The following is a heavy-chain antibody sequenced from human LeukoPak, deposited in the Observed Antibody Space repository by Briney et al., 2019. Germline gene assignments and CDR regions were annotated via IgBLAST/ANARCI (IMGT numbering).Heavy chain of an antibody. D-gene: IGHD3-3*01. Sequence: PQASVKVSCKASGYTFTSYGISWVRQAPGKAREWTGCISAYNGNTNYAQKLQGRDTMTTDTSTSTAYMELRSLRSADTAVYYCARDAPIDTIFGVVSPFDYWGQGTLVTVSS. CDR2: ISAYNGNT. V-gene: IGHV1-18*01. CDR3: ARDAPIDTIFGVVSPFDY. CDR1: GYTFTSYG. J-gene: IGHJ4*02.